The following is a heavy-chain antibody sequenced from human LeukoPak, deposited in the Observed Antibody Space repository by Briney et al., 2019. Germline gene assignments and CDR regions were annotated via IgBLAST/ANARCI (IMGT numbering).Heavy chain of an antibody. Sequence: ASVKVSCKASGYTFTLYYMHWVRQAPGQGLEWMGTINPSGGSTHYAQRFQGRVTVTRDTSISTAYMELSTLRSDDTAVYYCARGGEYSRSSSTYWGQGTLVTVSS. J-gene: IGHJ4*02. CDR1: GYTFTLYY. CDR2: INPSGGST. V-gene: IGHV1-2*02. D-gene: IGHD6-6*01. CDR3: ARGGEYSRSSSTY.